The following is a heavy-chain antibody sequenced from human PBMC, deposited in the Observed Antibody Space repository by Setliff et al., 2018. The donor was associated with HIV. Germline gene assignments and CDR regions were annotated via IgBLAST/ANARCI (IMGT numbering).Heavy chain of an antibody. CDR1: GGSISSDSSDY. J-gene: IGHJ4*02. D-gene: IGHD3-22*01. V-gene: IGHV4-61*01. CDR3: AREPSLPYYDSSDYYHVPQYYFDY. CDR2: IYYSGST. Sequence: SETLSLTCTVSGGSISSDSSDYLWSWIRQAPGKGLEWIGYIYYSGSTNYNPSLKSRVTISVDTSENQVSPRLSSVTAADTAVYFCAREPSLPYYDSSDYYHVPQYYFDYWGQGTPVTVSS.